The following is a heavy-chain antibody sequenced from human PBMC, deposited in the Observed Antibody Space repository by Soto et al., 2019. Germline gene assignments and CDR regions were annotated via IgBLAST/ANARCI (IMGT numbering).Heavy chain of an antibody. V-gene: IGHV4-39*01. CDR2: IYYSGST. CDR1: GGSIRSSSYY. D-gene: IGHD6-13*01. CDR3: TSVIASAGTRWFDP. Sequence: QLQLQEAGPGLVKPSETLSLTCTVSGGSIRSSSYYWAWIRQSPGKGLEWIGSIYYSGSTYYNPSLKSLVTISVDTSKNQFSLKLTSVTAAGTAIYYGTSVIASAGTRWFDPWGQGTLVTVSS. J-gene: IGHJ5*02.